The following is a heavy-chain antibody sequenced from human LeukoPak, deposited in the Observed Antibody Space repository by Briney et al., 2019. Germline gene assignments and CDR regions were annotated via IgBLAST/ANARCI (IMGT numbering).Heavy chain of an antibody. CDR3: ASSTSTDPQLDP. V-gene: IGHV4-34*01. J-gene: IGHJ5*02. CDR1: GGSFNHYY. CDR2: INRSGSA. D-gene: IGHD2/OR15-2a*01. Sequence: SETLSLTCAVYGGSFNHYYWSWIRQPPGKGLEWIGEINRSGSAKSNPSLKSRVILSVDTSKNQFSLNLTSVTAADTAVYFCASSTSTDPQLDPWGQGTLVTVSS.